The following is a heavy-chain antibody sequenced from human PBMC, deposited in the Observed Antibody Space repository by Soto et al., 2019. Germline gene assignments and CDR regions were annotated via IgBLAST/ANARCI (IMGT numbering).Heavy chain of an antibody. V-gene: IGHV1-69*13. Sequence: SVKVSCKASGDIVTNHAINWVRQAPGQGLQWMGRISPMFDTTNYAQDFQDRVTITADESTTFVYLELNSLKSEDTAVYFCATSSSVAAAGYFKYWGQGTLVTVSS. CDR1: GDIVTNHA. D-gene: IGHD6-13*01. J-gene: IGHJ4*02. CDR2: ISPMFDTT. CDR3: ATSSSVAAAGYFKY.